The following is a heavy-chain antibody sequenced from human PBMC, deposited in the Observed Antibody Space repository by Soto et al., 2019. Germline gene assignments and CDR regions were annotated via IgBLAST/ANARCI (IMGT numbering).Heavy chain of an antibody. D-gene: IGHD6-19*01. CDR1: GGSISSGGYY. V-gene: IGHV4-31*03. J-gene: IGHJ6*02. Sequence: SETLSLTCTVSGGSISSGGYYWSWIRQHPGKGLEWIGYIYYSGSTYYNPSLKSRVTISVDTSKNQFSLKLSSVTAADTAVYYCARDRSAGTGPVLSYYYGMDVWGQGTTVTVSS. CDR3: ARDRSAGTGPVLSYYYGMDV. CDR2: IYYSGST.